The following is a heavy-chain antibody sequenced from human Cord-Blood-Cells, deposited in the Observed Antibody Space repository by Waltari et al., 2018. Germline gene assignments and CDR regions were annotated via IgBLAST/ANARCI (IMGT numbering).Heavy chain of an antibody. Sequence: QLQLQESGPGLVKPSETLSLTCTVSGGSISSSSYYWGWTRQPPGKGLEWIGSIYYSGSTYYNPSLKSRVTISVDTSKNQFSLKLSSVTAADTAVYYCARNSIHAFDIWGQGTMVTVSS. CDR2: IYYSGST. CDR1: GGSISSSSYY. J-gene: IGHJ3*02. CDR3: ARNSIHAFDI. V-gene: IGHV4-39*01.